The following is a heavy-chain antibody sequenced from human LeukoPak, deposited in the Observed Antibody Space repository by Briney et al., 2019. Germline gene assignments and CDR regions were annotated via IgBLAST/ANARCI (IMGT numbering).Heavy chain of an antibody. CDR1: GGSISSYY. J-gene: IGHJ4*02. V-gene: IGHV4-59*08. CDR2: IYYSGST. CDR3: ASKYYYGSGALDY. D-gene: IGHD3-10*01. Sequence: SETLSLTCTVSGGSISSYYWSWIRQPPGKGLEWIGYIYYSGSTNYNPSLKSRVTISVDTSKDQFSPKLSSVTAADTAVYYCASKYYYGSGALDYWGQGTLVTVSS.